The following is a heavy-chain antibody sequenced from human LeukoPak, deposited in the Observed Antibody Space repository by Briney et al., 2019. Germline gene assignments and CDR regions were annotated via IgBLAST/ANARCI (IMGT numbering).Heavy chain of an antibody. CDR2: ISGSGGST. J-gene: IGHJ4*02. CDR3: ARGSAIAVAGKNSDY. CDR1: GFTFSSYA. V-gene: IGHV3-23*01. Sequence: GSLRLSCAASGFTFSSYAMSWVRQAPGKGLEWVSAISGSGGSTYYADSVKGRFTISRDNAKNSLYLQMNSLRDEDTAVYYCARGSAIAVAGKNSDYWGQGTLVTVSS. D-gene: IGHD6-19*01.